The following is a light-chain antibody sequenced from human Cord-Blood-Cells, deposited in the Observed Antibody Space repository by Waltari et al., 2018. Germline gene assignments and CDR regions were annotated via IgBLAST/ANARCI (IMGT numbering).Light chain of an antibody. CDR3: QQYNSYSWT. CDR2: KAS. Sequence: DIQMTLSPSSLSASVGDRVTITCRASQSISSWLAWYQQKPGKAPKRLIYKASSLESGVPSRFSGSGSGTEFTLTISSLQPDDFATYYCQQYNSYSWTFGQGTKVEIK. CDR1: QSISSW. V-gene: IGKV1-5*03. J-gene: IGKJ1*01.